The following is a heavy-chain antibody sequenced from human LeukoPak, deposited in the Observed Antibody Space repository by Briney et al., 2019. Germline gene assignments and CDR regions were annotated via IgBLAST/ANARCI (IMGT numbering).Heavy chain of an antibody. CDR3: ARGAPTHPPGYCGGDCYYYFDY. D-gene: IGHD2-21*02. Sequence: GGSLRLSCAASGFTFSNYAMNWVRQAPGKGLEWVSGISGSGGSTYYADSVKGRFTISRDNSKNTLYLQMNSLRAEDTAVYYCARGAPTHPPGYCGGDCYYYFDYWGQGTLVTVSS. CDR1: GFTFSNYA. V-gene: IGHV3-23*01. CDR2: ISGSGGST. J-gene: IGHJ4*02.